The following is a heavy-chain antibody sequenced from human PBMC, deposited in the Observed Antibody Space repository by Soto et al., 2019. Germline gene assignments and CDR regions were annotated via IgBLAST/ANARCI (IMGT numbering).Heavy chain of an antibody. CDR2: ISGSGGST. Sequence: EMQLLESGGGLVQPGGSLRLSCAASGFTFSSFAMSWVRQAPGKGLDWVSAISGSGGSTYSADSVKGRFTISRDNSKNTLYLQMNSLRVEDTAIYYCAKPLQQWLLQGSGVDVWGQGTTVTVSS. V-gene: IGHV3-23*01. CDR3: AKPLQQWLLQGSGVDV. D-gene: IGHD6-19*01. J-gene: IGHJ6*02. CDR1: GFTFSSFA.